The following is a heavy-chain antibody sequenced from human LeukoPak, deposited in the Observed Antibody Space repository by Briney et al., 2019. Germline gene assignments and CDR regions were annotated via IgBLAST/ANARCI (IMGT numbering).Heavy chain of an antibody. CDR2: ISYGGSNT. D-gene: IGHD3-10*01. J-gene: IGHJ5*02. Sequence: GGSLRLSCAASGFTFSSYALHWVRQAPGKGLEWVAIISYGGSNTYYADSVKGRFTISRDNAKNSLYLQMNSLRAEDTAVYYCARRNLRSGSSPGFDPWGQGTLVTVSS. CDR1: GFTFSSYA. V-gene: IGHV3-30-3*01. CDR3: ARRNLRSGSSPGFDP.